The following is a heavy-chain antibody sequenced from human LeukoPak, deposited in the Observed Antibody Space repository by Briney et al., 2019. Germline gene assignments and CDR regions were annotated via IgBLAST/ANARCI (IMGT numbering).Heavy chain of an antibody. Sequence: SETLSLTCTVSGGSISSYYWSWIRRPPGKGLEWIGYIYYSGSTNYNPSLKSRVTISVDTSKNQFSLKLSSVTAADTAVYYCARTYSSSWYGYFDYWGQGTLVTVSS. CDR1: GGSISSYY. CDR3: ARTYSSSWYGYFDY. V-gene: IGHV4-59*01. J-gene: IGHJ4*02. D-gene: IGHD6-13*01. CDR2: IYYSGST.